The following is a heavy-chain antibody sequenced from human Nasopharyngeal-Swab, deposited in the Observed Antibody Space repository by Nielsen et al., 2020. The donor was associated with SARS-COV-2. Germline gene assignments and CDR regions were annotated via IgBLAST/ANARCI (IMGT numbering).Heavy chain of an antibody. J-gene: IGHJ4*02. CDR3: ARDAFPGTAAAGPDY. CDR2: IKQDGSEK. Sequence: WIRQPPGKGLEWVANIKQDGSEKYYVDSVKGRFTISRDNAKNSLYLQMNSLRAEDTAVYYCARDAFPGTAAAGPDYWGQGTLVTVSS. V-gene: IGHV3-7*01. D-gene: IGHD6-13*01.